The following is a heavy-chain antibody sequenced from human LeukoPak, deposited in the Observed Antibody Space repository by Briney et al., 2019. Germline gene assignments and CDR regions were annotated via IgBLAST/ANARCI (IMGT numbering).Heavy chain of an antibody. D-gene: IGHD3-22*01. CDR2: ISAYNGDT. CDR1: GYAFTSYG. J-gene: IGHJ4*02. Sequence: GASVKVSCKASGYAFTSYGISWVRQAPGQGLEWMGWISAYNGDTNYAQKLQDRVTMTTDTSTSTAYMELRSLRSDDTAVYYCARDSGLGSSNTRNSYYYDSSGYGYWGQGTLVTVSS. V-gene: IGHV1-18*01. CDR3: ARDSGLGSSNTRNSYYYDSSGYGY.